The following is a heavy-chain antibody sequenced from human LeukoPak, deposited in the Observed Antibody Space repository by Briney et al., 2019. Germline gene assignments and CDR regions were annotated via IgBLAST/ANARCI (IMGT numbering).Heavy chain of an antibody. Sequence: SETLSLTCTVSGGSISSYYWSWIRQPPGKGLEWIGYIYYSGSTNYNPSLKSRVTISVDTPKNQFSLKLSSVTAADTAVYYCARDRYDYYYMDVWGKGTTVTVSS. CDR2: IYYSGST. V-gene: IGHV4-59*01. CDR3: ARDRYDYYYMDV. D-gene: IGHD3-9*01. J-gene: IGHJ6*03. CDR1: GGSISSYY.